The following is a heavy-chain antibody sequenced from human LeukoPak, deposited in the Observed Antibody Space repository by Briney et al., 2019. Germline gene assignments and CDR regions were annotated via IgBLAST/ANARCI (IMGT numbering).Heavy chain of an antibody. Sequence: SQSLSLTCAISGDSVSNNDGGWNWIRQSPSRGLEWLGRTYYNSKWYNDYAVSVKSRMTINPDTSKNQFSLKLSSVTAADTAVYYCARRAVYYNWGVVVGYFDYWGQGTLVTVSS. CDR1: GDSVSNNDGG. D-gene: IGHD7-27*01. J-gene: IGHJ4*02. CDR3: ARRAVYYNWGVVVGYFDY. CDR2: TYYNSKWYN. V-gene: IGHV6-1*01.